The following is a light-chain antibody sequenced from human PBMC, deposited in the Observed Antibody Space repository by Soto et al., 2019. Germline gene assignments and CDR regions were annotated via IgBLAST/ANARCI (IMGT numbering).Light chain of an antibody. Sequence: VVTQSPLSLPVTPGEPASISCRSSQSLLHSNGYSYLDWYLQKPGQSPQLLIYLGSNRASGVHDRFSGSGSGTDFTLKIRRVEAEDVGVYYCMQALQTWTFGQGTKVDI. CDR3: MQALQTWT. CDR2: LGS. V-gene: IGKV2-28*01. J-gene: IGKJ1*01. CDR1: QSLLHSNGYSY.